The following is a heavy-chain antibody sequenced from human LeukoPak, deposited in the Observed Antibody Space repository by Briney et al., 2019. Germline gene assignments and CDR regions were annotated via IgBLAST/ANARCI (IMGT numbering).Heavy chain of an antibody. J-gene: IGHJ5*02. CDR2: IYYSGST. D-gene: IGHD6-13*01. Sequence: SQTLSLTCTVSGGSITSGGYYWSWIRQHPGKGLEWIGYIYYSGSTYYNPSLKRRVTVSVDTSKNQFSLKLSSVTAADTAVYYCARENSSSWYNWFDPWGQGTLVTVSS. V-gene: IGHV4-31*03. CDR3: ARENSSSWYNWFDP. CDR1: GGSITSGGYY.